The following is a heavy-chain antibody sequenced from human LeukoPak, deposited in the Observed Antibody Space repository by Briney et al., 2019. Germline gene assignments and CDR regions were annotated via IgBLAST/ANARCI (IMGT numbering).Heavy chain of an antibody. Sequence: PGGSLRLSCAASGFTFSDYYMSWIRQAPGKGLEWVSAISGSGGSTYYADSVKGRFTISRDNSKNTLYLQMNSLRAEDTAVYYCASQIQLWFNFDYWGQGTLVTVSS. CDR3: ASQIQLWFNFDY. CDR2: ISGSGGST. CDR1: GFTFSDYY. J-gene: IGHJ4*02. V-gene: IGHV3-23*01. D-gene: IGHD5-18*01.